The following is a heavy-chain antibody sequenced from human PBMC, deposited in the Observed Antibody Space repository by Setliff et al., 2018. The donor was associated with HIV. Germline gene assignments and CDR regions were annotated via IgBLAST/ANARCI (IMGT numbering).Heavy chain of an antibody. D-gene: IGHD3-10*01. CDR2: INQSGGT. Sequence: PSETLSLTCAVYNTSVSGYYWTWIRQSPGRGLEWIGEINQSGGTDYNPSLRSRVYMSLDTSKNQFSLKLLSVTAADSAVYYCTRGLGITMVRGIRTFDPWG. CDR3: TRGLGITMVRGIRTFDP. J-gene: IGHJ5*02. V-gene: IGHV4-34*01. CDR1: NTSVSGYY.